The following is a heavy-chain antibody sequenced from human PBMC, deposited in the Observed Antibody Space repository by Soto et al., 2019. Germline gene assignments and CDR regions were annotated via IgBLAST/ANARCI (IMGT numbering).Heavy chain of an antibody. Sequence: GESLKISCKGSGYNFTNYWIGWVRQMPGKGLEWMGIIYPGDPDTRYSPSFQGQVTISADKSISAAYLQWSSLKASDTAMYYCAGQEGPPVLFYYGMDVWGQGTTVTVSS. J-gene: IGHJ6*02. CDR1: GYNFTNYW. CDR3: AGQEGPPVLFYYGMDV. CDR2: IYPGDPDT. V-gene: IGHV5-51*01.